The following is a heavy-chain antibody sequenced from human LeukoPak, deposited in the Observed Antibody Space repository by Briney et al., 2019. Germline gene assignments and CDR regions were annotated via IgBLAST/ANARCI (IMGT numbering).Heavy chain of an antibody. D-gene: IGHD6-19*01. CDR3: ARVGTGGWYYFDY. V-gene: IGHV1-2*02. J-gene: IGHJ4*02. Sequence: ASVKVSCKASGYIFTGHYIHWVRQAPGQGLEWMGWINLNSGDTNYAQKFEGRVTMTRDTSISTAYMELSRLRSDDAAVYYCARVGTGGWYYFDYWGQGTLVTVSS. CDR2: INLNSGDT. CDR1: GYIFTGHY.